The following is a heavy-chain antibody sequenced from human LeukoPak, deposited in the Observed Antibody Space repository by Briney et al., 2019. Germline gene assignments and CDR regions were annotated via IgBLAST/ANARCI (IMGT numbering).Heavy chain of an antibody. Sequence: PSETLSLTCTVSGGSISSSSYYWGWIRQPPGKGLEWIGSIYYSGSTSYNPSLKSRVTISVDTSKNQFSLKLRSVTAADTAVYYCASLRFLGWFDYPYWGQEPWSPSPQ. CDR3: ASLRFLGWFDYPY. CDR2: IYYSGST. J-gene: IGHJ4*01. D-gene: IGHD3-3*01. V-gene: IGHV4-39*07. CDR1: GGSISSSSYY.